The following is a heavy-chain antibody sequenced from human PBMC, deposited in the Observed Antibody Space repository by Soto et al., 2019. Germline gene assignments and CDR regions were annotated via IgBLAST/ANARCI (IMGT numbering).Heavy chain of an antibody. D-gene: IGHD6-6*01. CDR1: GFTFTTGW. V-gene: IGHV3-7*03. CDR2: INKDGSEN. CDR3: ATRPCXXXXXGVFDY. J-gene: IGHJ4*02. Sequence: GGSLRLSXXXSGFTFTTGWXXXVRQAPGKGLEWVANINKDGSENXXVDSVKGRFTISRDNAKNSLFLQMNSLRAEDTAVYYCATRPCXXXXXGVFDYWGQGALVTVSS.